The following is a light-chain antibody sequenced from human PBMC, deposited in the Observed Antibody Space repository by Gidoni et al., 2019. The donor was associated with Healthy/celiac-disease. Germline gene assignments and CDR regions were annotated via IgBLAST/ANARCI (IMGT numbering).Light chain of an antibody. CDR1: QSISSY. CDR2: AAS. CDR3: QQSYSTPYT. V-gene: IGKV1-39*01. Sequence: DTQMTKSPSSLSASVGDRATSTCRASQSISSYLNWYQQKPGKAPKLLIYAASSLQSGVPSRFSGSGSGTDFTLTISSLQPEDFATYYCQQSYSTPYTFXXXTKLEIK. J-gene: IGKJ2*01.